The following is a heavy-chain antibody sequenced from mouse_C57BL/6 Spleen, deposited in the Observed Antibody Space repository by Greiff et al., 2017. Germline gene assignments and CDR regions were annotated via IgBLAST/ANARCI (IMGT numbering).Heavy chain of an antibody. D-gene: IGHD1-1*01. V-gene: IGHV5-4*01. CDR2: ISDGGSYT. Sequence: EVHLVESGGGLVKPGGSLKLSCAASGFTFSSYAMSWVRQTPEKRLEWVATISDGGSYTYYPDNVKGRFTISRDNAKNNLYLQMSHLKSEDTAMYYCARDAYYGSSMYYFDDWGQGTTLTVSS. CDR1: GFTFSSYA. J-gene: IGHJ2*01. CDR3: ARDAYYGSSMYYFDD.